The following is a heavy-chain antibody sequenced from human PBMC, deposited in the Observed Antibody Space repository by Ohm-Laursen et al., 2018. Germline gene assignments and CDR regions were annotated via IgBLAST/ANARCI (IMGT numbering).Heavy chain of an antibody. D-gene: IGHD3-22*01. CDR3: ARGYDSSGYYYYVY. Sequence: ASVKVSCKASGYTFTSYGISWVRQAPGQGLEWMGGIIPIFGTANYAQKFQGRVTITADESTSTAYMELSSLRSEDAAVYYCARGYDSSGYYYYVYWGQGTLVTVSS. V-gene: IGHV1-69*13. CDR2: IIPIFGTA. J-gene: IGHJ4*02. CDR1: GYTFTSYG.